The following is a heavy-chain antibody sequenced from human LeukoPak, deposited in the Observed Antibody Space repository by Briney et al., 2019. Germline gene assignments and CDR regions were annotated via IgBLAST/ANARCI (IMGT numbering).Heavy chain of an antibody. V-gene: IGHV4-39*01. CDR3: ASMYSSSFD. D-gene: IGHD6-6*01. J-gene: IGHJ4*02. CDR1: GGSISSSSYY. Sequence: SETLSLTCTVSGGSISSSSYYWGWIHQPPGKGLEWIGSIYYSGSTYYNPSLKSRVTISVDTSKNQFSLKLGSVTAADTAVYYCASMYSSSFDWGQGTLVTVCS. CDR2: IYYSGST.